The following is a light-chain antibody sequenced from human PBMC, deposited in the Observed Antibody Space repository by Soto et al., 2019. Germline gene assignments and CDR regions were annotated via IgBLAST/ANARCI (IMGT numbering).Light chain of an antibody. CDR3: QQRRNWPRT. V-gene: IGKV3-11*01. Sequence: DIVLTQSPATLSLSPGERATLSCRASQSVSNYLGWYQQKPGQAPWLLVYDASKRATGIPARFSGSGSGTDFTLTISSLEPEDFAVYYCQQRRNWPRTFGQGTKVEIK. J-gene: IGKJ1*01. CDR1: QSVSNY. CDR2: DAS.